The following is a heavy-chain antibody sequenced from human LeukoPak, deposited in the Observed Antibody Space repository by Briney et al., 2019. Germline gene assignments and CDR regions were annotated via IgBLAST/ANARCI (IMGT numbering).Heavy chain of an antibody. CDR2: INTDGTTT. CDR1: GFTFSDHW. Sequence: GGSLRLSCAASGFTFSDHWMYWVRQAPGKGLVSVSHINTDGTTTNYADSVKGRFTISRDNAKNTLYLQMNSLRAEDTAVYYCVRALGDYWGQGTLVTASS. D-gene: IGHD3-16*01. V-gene: IGHV3-74*01. J-gene: IGHJ4*02. CDR3: VRALGDY.